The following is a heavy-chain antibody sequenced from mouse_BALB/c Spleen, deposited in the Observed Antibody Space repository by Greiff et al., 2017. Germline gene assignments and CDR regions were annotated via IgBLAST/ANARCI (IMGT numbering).Heavy chain of an antibody. Sequence: EVKLMESGGGLVQPGGSRKLSCAASGFTFSSFGMHWVRQAPEKGLEWVAYISSGSSTIYYADTVKGRFTISRDNPKNTLFLQMTSLRSEDTAMYYCARDYYGSSLNYYAMDYWGQGTSVTVSS. J-gene: IGHJ4*01. CDR3: ARDYYGSSLNYYAMDY. CDR1: GFTFSSFG. D-gene: IGHD1-1*01. V-gene: IGHV5-17*02. CDR2: ISSGSSTI.